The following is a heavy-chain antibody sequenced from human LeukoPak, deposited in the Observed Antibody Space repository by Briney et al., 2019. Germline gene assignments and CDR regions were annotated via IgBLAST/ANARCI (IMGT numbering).Heavy chain of an antibody. CDR1: GYTFTSYY. J-gene: IGHJ4*02. Sequence: GASVKVSCKASGYTFTSYYMHWVRQAPGQGLEWMGIINPSGGSTSYAQKFQGRVTMTRDTSTSTVYMELSSLRSEDTAVYYCARDPGEEGYSNYWGFDYWGQGTLVTVSS. CDR2: INPSGGST. CDR3: ARDPGEEGYSNYWGFDY. D-gene: IGHD4-11*01. V-gene: IGHV1-46*01.